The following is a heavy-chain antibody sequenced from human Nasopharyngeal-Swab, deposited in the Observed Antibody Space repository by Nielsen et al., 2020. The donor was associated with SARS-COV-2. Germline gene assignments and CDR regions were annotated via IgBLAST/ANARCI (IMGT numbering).Heavy chain of an antibody. D-gene: IGHD3-10*01. CDR2: ISSSSSYI. CDR3: ARDHVLPDAFDI. V-gene: IGHV3-21*01. J-gene: IGHJ3*02. Sequence: GEALKISCAASGFTFSSYSMNWVRQAPGKGLEWVSSISSSSSYIYYADSVKGRFTISRDNAKNSLYLQMNSLRAEDTAVYYCARDHVLPDAFDIWDQGTMVTVSS. CDR1: GFTFSSYS.